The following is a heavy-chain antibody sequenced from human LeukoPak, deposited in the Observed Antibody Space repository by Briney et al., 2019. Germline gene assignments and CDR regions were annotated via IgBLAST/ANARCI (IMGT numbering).Heavy chain of an antibody. V-gene: IGHV3-30*02. Sequence: PGGSLRLSCAASGFTFSSYGMHWVRQAPGKGLEWVAFIRYDGSNKYYADSVKGRFTISRDNAKNSLYLQMNSLRAEDTALYYCAKDLPHYYDSSGYFDYWGQGTLVTVSS. CDR1: GFTFSSYG. CDR2: IRYDGSNK. J-gene: IGHJ4*02. CDR3: AKDLPHYYDSSGYFDY. D-gene: IGHD3-22*01.